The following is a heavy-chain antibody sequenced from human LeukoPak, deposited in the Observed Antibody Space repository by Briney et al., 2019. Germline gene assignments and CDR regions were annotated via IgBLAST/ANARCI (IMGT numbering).Heavy chain of an antibody. V-gene: IGHV4-4*07. J-gene: IGHJ6*03. CDR3: ARDGDYYYYYMDV. D-gene: IGHD3-16*01. Sequence: PSGTLSLTCTVSGGSISSFFWNWIRQPAGKGLEWIGRIYTSGSTNYNPSLKSRVTISVDTSKNQFSLKLSSVTAADTAVYYCARDGDYYYYYMDVWGKGTTVTISS. CDR1: GGSISSFF. CDR2: IYTSGST.